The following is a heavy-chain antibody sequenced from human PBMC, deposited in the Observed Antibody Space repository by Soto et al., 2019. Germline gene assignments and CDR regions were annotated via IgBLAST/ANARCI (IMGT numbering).Heavy chain of an antibody. CDR2: IRSKANSYAT. V-gene: IGHV3-73*01. J-gene: IGHJ5*02. CDR3: TRNPDIVVVPAAT. D-gene: IGHD2-2*01. CDR1: GFTFSGSA. Sequence: PGGSLRLSCAASGFTFSGSAMHWVRQASGKGLEWVGRIRSKANSYATAYAASVKGRFTISRDDSKNTAYLQMNSLKTEDTAVYYCTRNPDIVVVPAATWGQGTLVTVS.